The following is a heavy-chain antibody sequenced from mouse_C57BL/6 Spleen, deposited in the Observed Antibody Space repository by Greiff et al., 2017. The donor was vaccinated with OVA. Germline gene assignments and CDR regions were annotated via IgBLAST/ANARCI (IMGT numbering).Heavy chain of an antibody. V-gene: IGHV5-17*01. D-gene: IGHD2-2*01. CDR2: ISSGSSTI. Sequence: EVKLVESGGGLVKPGGSLKLSCAASGFTFSDYGMHWVRQAPEKGLEWVAYISSGSSTIYYADTVKGRFTISRDNAKNTLFLQMTSLRSEDTAMYYCAKGSYGYVKAYWGQGTLVTVSA. CDR3: AKGSYGYVKAY. CDR1: GFTFSDYG. J-gene: IGHJ3*01.